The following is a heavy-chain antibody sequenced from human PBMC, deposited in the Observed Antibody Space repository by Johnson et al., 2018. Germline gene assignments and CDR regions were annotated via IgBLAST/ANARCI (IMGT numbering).Heavy chain of an antibody. J-gene: IGHJ6*02. CDR2: INHSGSA. CDR1: GGSFSGYY. CDR3: AGIGYSDDDVLGYGMDG. V-gene: IGHV4-34*01. Sequence: QVQLQQWGAGLLKPSETLSLICAVSGGSFSGYYWSWIRQPPGKGLEWIGEINHSGSANYNPSLKCRVTISVDTSKYQFSLRLSSLTATDTAVAYGAGIGYSDDDVLGYGMDGWGQGNPVIVSS. D-gene: IGHD5-12*01.